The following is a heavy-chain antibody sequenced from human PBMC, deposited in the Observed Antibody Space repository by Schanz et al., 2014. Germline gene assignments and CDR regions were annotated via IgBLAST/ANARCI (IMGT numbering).Heavy chain of an antibody. CDR2: ISSSSGTI. CDR3: AMGGYQLHH. J-gene: IGHJ4*02. D-gene: IGHD1-7*01. V-gene: IGHV3-48*01. CDR1: GFTFSNYG. Sequence: EVQLVESGGGLVKPGGSLRLSCEASGFTFSNYGMNWVRQAPEKGLEWVSYISSSSGTIYYADSVKGRFTISRDNSKNTLYLEMNSLRAEDTAVYYCAMGGYQLHHWGQGTLVTVSS.